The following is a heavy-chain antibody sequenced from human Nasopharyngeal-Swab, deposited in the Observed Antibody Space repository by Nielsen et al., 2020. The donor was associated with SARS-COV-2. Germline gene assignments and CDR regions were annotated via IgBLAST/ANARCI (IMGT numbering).Heavy chain of an antibody. Sequence: GESLKISCAASGFTFSSYWMHWVRQAPGKGLVWVSRINSDGSSPSYADSVKGRITISRDNAKNTLYLQMNSLRAEDPAVYYCVGSGSYYGGAFDIWGQGTMVTVSS. CDR2: INSDGSSP. CDR1: GFTFSSYW. J-gene: IGHJ3*02. CDR3: VGSGSYYGGAFDI. D-gene: IGHD1-26*01. V-gene: IGHV3-74*01.